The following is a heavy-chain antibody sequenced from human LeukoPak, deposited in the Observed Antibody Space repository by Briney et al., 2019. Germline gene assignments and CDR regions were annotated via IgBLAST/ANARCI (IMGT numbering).Heavy chain of an antibody. J-gene: IGHJ4*02. D-gene: IGHD4-11*01. CDR1: GFTVSSNY. V-gene: IGHV3-23*01. CDR3: AKDINPKYSNAFDY. CDR2: ISGSGGST. Sequence: LRLSCAASGFTVSSNYMSWVRQAPGKGLEWVSAISGSGGSTYYADSVKGRFTISRDNSKNTLYLQMNSLRAEDTAVYYCAKDINPKYSNAFDYWGQGTLVTVSS.